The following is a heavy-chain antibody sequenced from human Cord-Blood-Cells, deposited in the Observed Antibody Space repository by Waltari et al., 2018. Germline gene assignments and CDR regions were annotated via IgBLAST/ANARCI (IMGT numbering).Heavy chain of an antibody. V-gene: IGHV3-30-3*01. CDR3: AREIEYSSSYDY. CDR1: GFTFSSFA. D-gene: IGHD6-13*01. J-gene: IGHJ4*02. Sequence: QVQLVESGGGVVQPGRSLRLSCAASGFTFSSFAMHWVCQAPGKGLEWVAVISYDGSNKYYADSVKGRFTISRDNSKNTLYLQMNSLRAEDTAVYYCAREIEYSSSYDYWGQGTLVTVSS. CDR2: ISYDGSNK.